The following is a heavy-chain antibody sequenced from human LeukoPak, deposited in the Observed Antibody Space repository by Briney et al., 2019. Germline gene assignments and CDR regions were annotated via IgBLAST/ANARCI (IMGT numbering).Heavy chain of an antibody. D-gene: IGHD6-13*01. J-gene: IGHJ4*02. CDR3: ARGQQLAYFDY. CDR1: GDSVSSISAT. CDR2: TYYTSRWYT. Sequence: SQTLSLTCAISGDSVSSISATWNWIRRSPSRGLEWLGRTYYTSRWYTDYAVSVQSRITINPDTSKNQFSLQLNSVTPEDTAVYYCARGQQLAYFDYWGQGTLVTVSS. V-gene: IGHV6-1*01.